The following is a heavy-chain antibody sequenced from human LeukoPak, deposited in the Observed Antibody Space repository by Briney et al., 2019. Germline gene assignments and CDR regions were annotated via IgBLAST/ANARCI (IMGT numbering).Heavy chain of an antibody. CDR3: ARDASSGWFPYYYYYMDV. D-gene: IGHD6-19*01. CDR2: IYFSGNI. J-gene: IGHJ6*03. CDR1: GGSISGYY. Sequence: PSETLSLTCTVSGGSISGYYWSWIRQPAGKGLEWIGRIYFSGNINYKSSLKSRITISIDASNNKFSLKLSSVTAADTAVYYCARDASSGWFPYYYYYMDVWGKGTTVTVSS. V-gene: IGHV4-4*07.